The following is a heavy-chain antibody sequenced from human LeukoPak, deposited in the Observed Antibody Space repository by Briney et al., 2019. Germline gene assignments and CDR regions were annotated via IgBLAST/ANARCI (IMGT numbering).Heavy chain of an antibody. CDR3: ARDGAPQFDSYMDV. D-gene: IGHD1-14*01. CDR2: MYISGIS. CDR1: GGSIGPYQ. V-gene: IGHV4-4*07. J-gene: IGHJ6*03. Sequence: PSETLSLTCTVSGGSIGPYQWNWIRQPAGKGLEWIGRMYISGISDYNPSLKSRVTMSLDTSKNQFSLNLRSVTAAATAVYYCARDGAPQFDSYMDVWGKGTTVTVSS.